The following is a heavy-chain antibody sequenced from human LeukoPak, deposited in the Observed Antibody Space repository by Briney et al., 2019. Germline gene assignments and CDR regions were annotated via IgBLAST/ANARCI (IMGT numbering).Heavy chain of an antibody. J-gene: IGHJ4*02. CDR2: INHSGST. Sequence: SETLSLTCAVYGGSFSGYYWSWIRQPPGKGLEWIGEINHSGSTNYNPSLKSRVTISVDTSKNQFSLKLSSVTAADTAVYYCARGLRTGYYGSGSYDYWGQGTPVTVSS. CDR1: GGSFSGYY. V-gene: IGHV4-34*01. CDR3: ARGLRTGYYGSGSYDY. D-gene: IGHD3-10*01.